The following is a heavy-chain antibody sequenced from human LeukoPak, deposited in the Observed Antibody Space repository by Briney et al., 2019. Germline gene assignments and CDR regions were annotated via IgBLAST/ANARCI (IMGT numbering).Heavy chain of an antibody. J-gene: IGHJ6*02. CDR3: ARVLVAATPYGMDV. V-gene: IGHV3-30*03. D-gene: IGHD1-26*01. CDR1: GFTFSAYD. CDR2: ISYDGSNK. Sequence: GRSLRVFCEASGFTFSAYDMHWVRQAPDKGLEWVAVISYDGSNKYYADSVKGRFTISRDNSKNTLFLQMNSLRAEDTAVYYCARVLVAATPYGMDVWGQGTTVTVSS.